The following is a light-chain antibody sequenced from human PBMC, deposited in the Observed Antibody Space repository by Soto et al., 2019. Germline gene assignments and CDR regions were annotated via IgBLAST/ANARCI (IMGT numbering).Light chain of an antibody. J-gene: IGKJ2*01. CDR2: GAS. CDR1: QSVSTN. V-gene: IGKV3-15*01. Sequence: EIVMTQSPGTLSVSPGERATLSCRASQSVSTNLVWYQQKPGQAPRPLIYGASIRATGIPARFSGSGSETEFTLTISSLQSEDSAVYFCQQYYHWPPYTFGQGTKVEIK. CDR3: QQYYHWPPYT.